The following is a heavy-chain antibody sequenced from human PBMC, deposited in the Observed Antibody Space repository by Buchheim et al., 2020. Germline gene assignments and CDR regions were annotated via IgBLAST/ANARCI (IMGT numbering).Heavy chain of an antibody. D-gene: IGHD2-15*01. CDR1: GFTFSSYA. J-gene: IGHJ4*02. V-gene: IGHV3-30*04. Sequence: QVQLVESGGGVVQPGRSLRLSCAASGFTFSSYAMHWVRQAPGKGLEWVAVISYDGSDKYYADSVKGRFTISRDNSKSMLYLQMNSLRTEDTAVYYCARGGVVVVVTATRSCGDYWGQGTL. CDR3: ARGGVVVVVTATRSCGDY. CDR2: ISYDGSDK.